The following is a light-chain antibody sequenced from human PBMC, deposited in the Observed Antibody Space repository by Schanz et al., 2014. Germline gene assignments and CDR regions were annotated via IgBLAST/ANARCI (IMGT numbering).Light chain of an antibody. Sequence: DIQMTQSPSSLSASVGDRVTITCRASQSISSYLNWYQQKPGKAPKLLIYAASSLQSGVPSRFSGSGSGTDFTLTISSLQPEDFATYYCQQYNHYPLTFGGGTRVEIK. V-gene: IGKV1-39*01. CDR3: QQYNHYPLT. CDR1: QSISSY. J-gene: IGKJ4*01. CDR2: AAS.